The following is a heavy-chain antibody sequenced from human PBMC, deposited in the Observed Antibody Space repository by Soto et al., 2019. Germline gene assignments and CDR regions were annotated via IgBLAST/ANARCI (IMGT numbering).Heavy chain of an antibody. CDR2: IIPILGIA. CDR3: ARGTLHCSGGSCYFDY. V-gene: IGHV1-69*02. Sequence: GASVKVSCKASGGTFSSYTISWVRQAPGQGLEWMGRIIPILGIANYAQKFQGRVTITADKSTSTAYMELSSLRSEDTAVYYCARGTLHCSGGSCYFDYWGQGTLVTVSS. D-gene: IGHD2-15*01. CDR1: GGTFSSYT. J-gene: IGHJ4*02.